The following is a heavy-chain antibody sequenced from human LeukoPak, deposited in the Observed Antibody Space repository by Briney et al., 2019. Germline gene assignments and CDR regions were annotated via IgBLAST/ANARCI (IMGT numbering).Heavy chain of an antibody. CDR2: IYYSGST. V-gene: IGHV4-59*08. CDR3: ARHSPYGSGSYFYYYYYGMDV. D-gene: IGHD3-10*01. J-gene: IGHJ6*02. CDR1: GGSISSYY. Sequence: PSETLSLTCTVSGGSISSYYWSWIRQPPGKGLEWIGYIYYSGSTKYNPSPKSRGTKSVDTSKNQFSLKLSSVTAADTAVYYCARHSPYGSGSYFYYYYYGMDVWGQGTTVTVSS.